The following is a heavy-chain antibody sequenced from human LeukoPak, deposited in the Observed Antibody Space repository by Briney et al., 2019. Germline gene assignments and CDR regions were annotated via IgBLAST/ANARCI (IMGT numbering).Heavy chain of an antibody. J-gene: IGHJ4*02. CDR1: GDSINSYY. CDR3: ARDLEYSSGWLTPKQDY. Sequence: KTSGTLSLTCTVSGDSINSYYWSWIRQPAGKGLEWIGRIYSTGSTNYNPSLKSRVTMSVDTSKNQFSLKLSSVTAADTAVYYCARDLEYSSGWLTPKQDYWGQGTLVTVSS. CDR2: IYSTGST. D-gene: IGHD6-19*01. V-gene: IGHV4-4*07.